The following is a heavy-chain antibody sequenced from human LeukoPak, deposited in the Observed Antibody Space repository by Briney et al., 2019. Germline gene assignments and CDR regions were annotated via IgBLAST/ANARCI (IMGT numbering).Heavy chain of an antibody. Sequence: GGSLRLSCAASGFTVSSNYMSWVRQAPGKGLEWVSVIYSGGSTYYADSVKGRFTISRDNSKNTLYLQMNSLRAEDTAVYYCARDHYSSSTSCDYYYYYGMDVWGQGTTVTVSS. CDR1: GFTVSSNY. J-gene: IGHJ6*02. D-gene: IGHD2-2*01. CDR3: ARDHYSSSTSCDYYYYYGMDV. V-gene: IGHV3-66*01. CDR2: IYSGGST.